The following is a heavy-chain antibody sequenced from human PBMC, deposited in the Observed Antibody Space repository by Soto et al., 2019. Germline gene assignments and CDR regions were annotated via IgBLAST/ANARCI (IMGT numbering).Heavy chain of an antibody. V-gene: IGHV3-30*18. CDR2: ISYDGSNK. D-gene: IGHD3-3*01. CDR1: GFTFSSYG. Sequence: VHLVESGGGVVQPGRSLRLSCAASGFTFSSYGMHWVRQAPGKGLEWVAVISYDGSNKYYADSVKGRFTISRDNSKNTLYLQMNSLRAEDTAVYYCAKRVLGYWGQGTLVTVSS. CDR3: AKRVLGY. J-gene: IGHJ4*02.